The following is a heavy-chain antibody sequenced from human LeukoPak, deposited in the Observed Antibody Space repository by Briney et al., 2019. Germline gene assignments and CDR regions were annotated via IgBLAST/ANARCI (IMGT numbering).Heavy chain of an antibody. CDR1: GFTFDDYA. CDR3: AKVRDSSGYYYPFDY. CDR2: ISWNSGSI. Sequence: GGSLRLSCAASGFTFDDYAMHWVRQAPGKGLEWVSGISWNSGSIGYADSVKGRFTISRDNAKHSLYLQMNSLRAEDTALYYCAKVRDSSGYYYPFDYWGQGTLVTVSS. J-gene: IGHJ4*02. V-gene: IGHV3-9*01. D-gene: IGHD3-22*01.